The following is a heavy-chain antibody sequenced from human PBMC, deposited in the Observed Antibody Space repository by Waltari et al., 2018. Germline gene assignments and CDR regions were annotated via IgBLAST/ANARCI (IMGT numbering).Heavy chain of an antibody. Sequence: EVQLVQSGAEVKKPGATVKISCKVSGYTFADYYMHWVQQAPGKGLEWMGLINPEDGETIYAEKFQGRVTITADTSTDTAYMELSSLRSEDTAVYYCATESYYDYIWGSYRYFDHWGQGTLVTVSS. CDR2: INPEDGET. V-gene: IGHV1-69-2*01. CDR1: GYTFADYY. CDR3: ATESYYDYIWGSYRYFDH. J-gene: IGHJ4*02. D-gene: IGHD3-16*02.